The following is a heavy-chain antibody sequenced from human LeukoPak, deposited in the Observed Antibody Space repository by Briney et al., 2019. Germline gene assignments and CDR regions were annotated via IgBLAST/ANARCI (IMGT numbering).Heavy chain of an antibody. CDR1: VLTFCNYD. CDR2: FRETDGST. V-gene: IGHV3-23*01. J-gene: IGHJ2*01. Sequence: GGSLSLSCAASVLTFCNYDMLWVRQANGGGRVWVSFFRETDGSTYYSDSVKGRFTVSRDNPRNTLHLQMKSLRVEDTAIYYCVKHGPQGTGVGWYFDLWGRGTLVTVSS. D-gene: IGHD3/OR15-3a*01. CDR3: VKHGPQGTGVGWYFDL.